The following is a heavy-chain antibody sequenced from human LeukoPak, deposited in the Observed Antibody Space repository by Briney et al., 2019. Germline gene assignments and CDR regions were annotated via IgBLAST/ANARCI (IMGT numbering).Heavy chain of an antibody. CDR1: GFTVSSNY. J-gene: IGHJ6*02. D-gene: IGHD3-9*01. CDR2: IYSGGST. Sequence: GGSLRLSCAASGFTVSSNYMSWVRQAPGKGLEWVSVIYSGGSTYYADSVKGRFTISRDNSKNTLYLQMNSLRAEDTAVYYCASMKAGYYGMDVWGQGTTVTVSS. CDR3: ASMKAGYYGMDV. V-gene: IGHV3-53*01.